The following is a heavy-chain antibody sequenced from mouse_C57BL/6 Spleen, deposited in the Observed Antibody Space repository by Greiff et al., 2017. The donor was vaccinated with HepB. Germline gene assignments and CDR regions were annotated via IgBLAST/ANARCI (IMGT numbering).Heavy chain of an antibody. J-gene: IGHJ4*01. CDR3: AIYGYDDYSAMGY. CDR1: GYTFTTYP. CDR2: FHPYNDDT. Sequence: QVQLQQSGAELVKPGASVKMSCKASGYTFTTYPIEWMKQNHGKSLEWIGNFHPYNDDTKYNEKFKGKATLTVEKSSSTVYLELSRLTSDDSAVYDCAIYGYDDYSAMGYWGQGTSVTVSS. V-gene: IGHV1-47*01. D-gene: IGHD2-2*01.